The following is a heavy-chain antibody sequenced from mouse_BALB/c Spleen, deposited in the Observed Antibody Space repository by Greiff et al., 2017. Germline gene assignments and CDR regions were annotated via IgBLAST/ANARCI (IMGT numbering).Heavy chain of an antibody. D-gene: IGHD4-1*01. V-gene: IGHV1S132*01. CDR2: IFPGTGTT. CDR3: ARGGLGRYYAMDY. J-gene: IGHJ4*01. CDR1: GYTFTSYW. Sequence: VQLQQSGAEPVKPGASVKLSCKTSGYTFTSYWIQWVKQRPGQGLGWIGEIFPGTGTTYYNEKFKGKATLTIDTSSSTAYMQLSSLTSEDSAVYFCARGGLGRYYAMDYWGQGTSVTVSS.